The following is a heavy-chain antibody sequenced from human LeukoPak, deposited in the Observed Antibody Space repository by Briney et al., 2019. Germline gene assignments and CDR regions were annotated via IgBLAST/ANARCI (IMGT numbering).Heavy chain of an antibody. D-gene: IGHD3-3*01. J-gene: IGHJ4*02. CDR2: INPSGGST. V-gene: IGHV1-46*01. Sequence: ASVKVSCKASGYTFTSYYMHWVRQAPGQGLEWMGIINPSGGSTSYAQKFQGRVTMTTDTSTSTVYMELSSLRTEDTAVYYCAREGGDFLIGYRGWYLDYGGGEPLVTVSS. CDR1: GYTFTSYY. CDR3: AREGGDFLIGYRGWYLDY.